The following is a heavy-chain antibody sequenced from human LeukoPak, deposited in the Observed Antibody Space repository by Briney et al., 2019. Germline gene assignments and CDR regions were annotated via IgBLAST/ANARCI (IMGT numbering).Heavy chain of an antibody. CDR2: INNNGDDT. V-gene: IGHV3-64D*06. CDR1: GFTFSSYA. CDR3: VRDRDGYNPNDY. Sequence: PGGSLRLSCSASGFTFSSYAMIWVRQAPGKGLEYVSGINNNGDDTYYPDSVKGRFTISRDNSKNTLYLQMSSLRAEDTAVYYCVRDRDGYNPNDYWGQGTLVTVSS. D-gene: IGHD5-24*01. J-gene: IGHJ4*02.